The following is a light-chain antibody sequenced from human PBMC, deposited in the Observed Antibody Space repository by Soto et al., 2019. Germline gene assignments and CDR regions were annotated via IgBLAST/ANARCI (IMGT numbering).Light chain of an antibody. Sequence: EIQMTQSPSSLSASVGDRVTITCRASQSISTYLNWYQRKPGQAPQLLMYAASILHSGVPSRFSGSGSGTGFILTISSLQPEDIATYFCQQSYTTPWTFGQGTKVEIK. CDR1: QSISTY. V-gene: IGKV1-39*01. CDR3: QQSYTTPWT. J-gene: IGKJ1*01. CDR2: AAS.